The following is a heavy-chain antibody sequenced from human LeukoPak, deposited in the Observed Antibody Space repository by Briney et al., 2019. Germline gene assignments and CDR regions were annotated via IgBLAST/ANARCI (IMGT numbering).Heavy chain of an antibody. J-gene: IGHJ4*02. V-gene: IGHV3-7*01. CDR1: GFTFNMYW. CDR3: ARDAGYGGNSDY. Sequence: GGSLRLSCAASGFTFNMYWMTWVRQAPGKGLETVAYINKDGSDKYYVDSVRGRFTVSRDNAKNSLYLQMNSLRAEDTAVYYCARDAGYGGNSDYWGQGTLVTVSS. D-gene: IGHD4-23*01. CDR2: INKDGSDK.